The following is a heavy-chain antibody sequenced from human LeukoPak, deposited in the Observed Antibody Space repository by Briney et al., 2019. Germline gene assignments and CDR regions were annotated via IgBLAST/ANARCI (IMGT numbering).Heavy chain of an antibody. J-gene: IGHJ6*02. Sequence: GGSLRLSCAASGFTFSSYDMHWVRQATGKGLEWVSAIGTAGDTYYPGSVKGRFTISRENAKNSLYLQKNSLRAGDTAVYYCARARGYYYGMDVWGQGTTVTVSS. D-gene: IGHD3-10*01. CDR3: ARARGYYYGMDV. CDR1: GFTFSSYD. CDR2: IGTAGDT. V-gene: IGHV3-13*01.